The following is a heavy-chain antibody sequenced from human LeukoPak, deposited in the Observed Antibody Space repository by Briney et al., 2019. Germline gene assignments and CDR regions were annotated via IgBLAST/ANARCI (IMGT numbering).Heavy chain of an antibody. CDR1: EFTFRHYW. D-gene: IGHD3-22*01. CDR3: ARDRDYHDDRTDYYYDAFDS. Sequence: GGYLRHSGAGSEFTFRHYWLTGVGQAPGKGWEWVANVKLVESEKHYVDAVKGRFTISRDNAKSSLYLRMDSLRVEDTAVYYCARDRDYHDDRTDYYYDAFDSWGQGTTVTVSS. V-gene: IGHV3-7*01. J-gene: IGHJ3*02. CDR2: VKLVESEK.